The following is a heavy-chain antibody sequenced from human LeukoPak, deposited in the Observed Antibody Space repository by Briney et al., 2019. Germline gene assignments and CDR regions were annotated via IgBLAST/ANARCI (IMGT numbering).Heavy chain of an antibody. D-gene: IGHD2-2*01. CDR3: ARFTPRLTREKFDS. CDR2: MNPNSGNT. V-gene: IGHV1-8*03. J-gene: IGHJ4*02. CDR1: GYTFTSYD. Sequence: ASVKVSCKASGYTFTSYDINWVRQATGQGLEWMGWMNPNSGNTGYAQKFQGRVTITRNTSISTAYMELSSLRSDDTAVYYCARFTPRLTREKFDSWGQGTLVTVSS.